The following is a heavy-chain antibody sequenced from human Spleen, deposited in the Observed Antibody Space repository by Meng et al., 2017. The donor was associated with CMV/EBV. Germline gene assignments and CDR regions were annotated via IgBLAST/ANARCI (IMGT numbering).Heavy chain of an antibody. Sequence: SETLSLTCTVSGGSISSSSYYWGWIRQPPGKGLEWIGSIYYSGSTHYNPSLKSRLTISVDTSKNQFSLKVTSVTAADTAVYYCATRNNAYDSSGFDYWGQGTLVTVSS. CDR1: GGSISSSSYY. CDR2: IYYSGST. V-gene: IGHV4-39*07. CDR3: ATRNNAYDSSGFDY. J-gene: IGHJ4*02. D-gene: IGHD3-22*01.